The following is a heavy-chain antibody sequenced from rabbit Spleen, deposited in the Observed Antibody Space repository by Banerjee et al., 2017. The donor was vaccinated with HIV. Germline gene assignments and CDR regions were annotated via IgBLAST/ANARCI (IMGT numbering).Heavy chain of an antibody. J-gene: IGHJ4*01. CDR3: ARDLNYARDSGYWGFNL. CDR1: GFTLSSHYW. V-gene: IGHV1S40*01. Sequence: QSLEESGGDLVKPGTSLTLTCTASGFTLSSHYWLCWVRQAPGKRPEWSACIDTISGSAYYASWVKSRFTISKTSSTTVTLQMTSLTAADTATHFCARDLNYARDSGYWGFNLWGPGTLVTVS. CDR2: IDTISGSA. D-gene: IGHD1-1*01.